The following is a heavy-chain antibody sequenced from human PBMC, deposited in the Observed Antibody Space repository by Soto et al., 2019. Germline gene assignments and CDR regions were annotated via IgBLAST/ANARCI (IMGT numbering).Heavy chain of an antibody. CDR3: ARGVPYSYGYVSWFDP. J-gene: IGHJ5*02. Sequence: SETLSLTCAVSGGSISSGSYYWSWIRQPPGKGLEWIGYIYYSGSTNYNPSLKSRVTISVDTSKNQFSLKLSSVTAADTAVYYCARGVPYSYGYVSWFDPWGQGTLVTVSS. CDR2: IYYSGST. CDR1: GGSISSGSYY. D-gene: IGHD5-18*01. V-gene: IGHV4-61*01.